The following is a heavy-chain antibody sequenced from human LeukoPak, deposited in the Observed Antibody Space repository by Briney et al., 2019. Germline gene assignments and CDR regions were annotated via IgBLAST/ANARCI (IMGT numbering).Heavy chain of an antibody. CDR1: GYSFTDHY. CDR3: ARRLGHTSLYNFGLSLDP. Sequence: ASVKVSCKASGYSFTDHYMHWVRQAPGQGLDWMGCINPNNGGTTYGKSFQGRVTMTRDTSLSTAYMELSRLTSDDTAVYYCARRLGHTSLYNFGLSLDPWGQGTLVTVSS. J-gene: IGHJ5*02. D-gene: IGHD1-20*01. V-gene: IGHV1-2*02. CDR2: INPNNGGT.